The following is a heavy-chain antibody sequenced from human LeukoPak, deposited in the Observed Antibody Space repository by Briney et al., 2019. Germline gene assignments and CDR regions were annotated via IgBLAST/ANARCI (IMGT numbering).Heavy chain of an antibody. Sequence: GESLKISCKGSGYSFTSYWIGWVRQMPGKGLEWMGIIYPGDSDTRYSPSFQGQVTISADKSISTAYLQWSSLKASDTAMYYCARGDIVVVPAAMEGAFDIWGQGTMVTVSS. CDR3: ARGDIVVVPAAMEGAFDI. CDR1: GYSFTSYW. V-gene: IGHV5-51*01. J-gene: IGHJ3*02. D-gene: IGHD2-2*01. CDR2: IYPGDSDT.